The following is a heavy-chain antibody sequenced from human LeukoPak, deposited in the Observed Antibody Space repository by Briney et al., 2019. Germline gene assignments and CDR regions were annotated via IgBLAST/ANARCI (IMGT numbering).Heavy chain of an antibody. V-gene: IGHV3-23*01. Sequence: PGGSLRLSCAVSGITLSNYGMSRVRQAPGKGLEWVASISGSGGRTNYADSVKGRFTISRDNPKNTLYLQMNSLRAEDTAVYFCAKRGVVIRVILVGFHKEAYYFDSWGQGALVTVSS. CDR1: GITLSNYG. D-gene: IGHD3-22*01. CDR2: ISGSGGRT. J-gene: IGHJ4*02. CDR3: AKRGVVIRVILVGFHKEAYYFDS.